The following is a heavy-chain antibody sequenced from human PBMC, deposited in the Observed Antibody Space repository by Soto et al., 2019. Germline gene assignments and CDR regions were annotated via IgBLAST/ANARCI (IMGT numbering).Heavy chain of an antibody. CDR1: GFTSSTDS. CDR3: ARCFGSGFDY. Sequence: EVQLVESGGGLVQPGGSLRLSCVASGFTSSTDSMNWVRQAPGKGLEWVAHISTSGATRYYADSVKGRFTISRDNAKTSLYLQMDSLRNEDTAVYYCARCFGSGFDYWGQGTLVTVSS. D-gene: IGHD6-19*01. J-gene: IGHJ4*02. CDR2: ISTSGATR. V-gene: IGHV3-48*02.